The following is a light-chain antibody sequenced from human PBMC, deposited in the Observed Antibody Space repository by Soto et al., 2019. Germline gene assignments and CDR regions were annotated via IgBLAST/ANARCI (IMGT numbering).Light chain of an antibody. CDR3: GSYVGSNNLRV. V-gene: IGLV2-8*01. Sequence: QSALTQPPSASGSPGQSVTISCTGTSSDVGAYNYVSWYQQHPGKAPKLILYEVNQRPSGVPDRFSGSKSGNTASLTVSGLQAEDEADYYCGSYVGSNNLRVFGTGTKVTVL. CDR1: SSDVGAYNY. CDR2: EVN. J-gene: IGLJ1*01.